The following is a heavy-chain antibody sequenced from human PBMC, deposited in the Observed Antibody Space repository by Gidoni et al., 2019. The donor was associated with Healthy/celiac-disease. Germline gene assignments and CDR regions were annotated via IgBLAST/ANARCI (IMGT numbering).Heavy chain of an antibody. V-gene: IGHV4-59*01. CDR2: IYYSGST. Sequence: QVQLQESGPGLVKPSETLSLTCTVSGGSISRYYWSWIRQPPGKGLEWIGYIYYSGSTNYNPSLKSRVTISVDTSKNQFSLKLSSVTAADTAVYYCARARPDRTPGPAVFDYWGQGTLVTVSS. CDR1: GGSISRYY. J-gene: IGHJ4*02. D-gene: IGHD3-22*01. CDR3: ARARPDRTPGPAVFDY.